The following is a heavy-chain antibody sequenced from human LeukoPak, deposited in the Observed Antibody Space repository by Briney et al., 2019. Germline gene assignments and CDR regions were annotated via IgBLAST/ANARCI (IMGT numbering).Heavy chain of an antibody. V-gene: IGHV1-24*01. CDR3: AGGSLTIFYLRY. D-gene: IGHD2/OR15-2a*01. CDR2: FDPEDGET. CDR1: GYTLTELS. Sequence: ASVKVSCKVSGYTLTELSMHWVRQAPGKGLEWMGGFDPEDGETIYAQKFQGRVTMTEDTSTDTAYMELSSLRSEDTAVYYCAGGSLTIFYLRYWGQGTLVTVSS. J-gene: IGHJ4*02.